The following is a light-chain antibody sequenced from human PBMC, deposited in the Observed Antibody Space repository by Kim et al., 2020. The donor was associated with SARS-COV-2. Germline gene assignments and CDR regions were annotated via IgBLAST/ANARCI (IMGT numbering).Light chain of an antibody. J-gene: IGKJ1*01. CDR3: KQTTSFPWT. CDR2: TAS. V-gene: IGKV1-12*01. CDR1: QGIGNW. Sequence: DIQMTQSPSSVSASIGDRVTITCRASQGIGNWLAWYQQKPGKAPKFLIYTASSLRSGVPSRFSGSGSGTDFTLTIHSLQPEDFATYYCKQTTSFPWTFGQGTKVDIK.